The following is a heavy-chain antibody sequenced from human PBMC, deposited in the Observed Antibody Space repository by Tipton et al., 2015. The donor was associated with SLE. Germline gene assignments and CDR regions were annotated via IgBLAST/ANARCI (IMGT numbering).Heavy chain of an antibody. J-gene: IGHJ4*02. Sequence: SLRLSCAASGFTFSDYYMSWVRQAPGKGLEWVSVIYSGGSTYYADSVKGRFTISRDNSKNTLYLQMNSLRAEDTAVYYCARAGGQLAGFDYWGQGTLVTVSS. CDR2: IYSGGST. CDR1: GFTFSDYY. V-gene: IGHV3-53*05. D-gene: IGHD6-6*01. CDR3: ARAGGQLAGFDY.